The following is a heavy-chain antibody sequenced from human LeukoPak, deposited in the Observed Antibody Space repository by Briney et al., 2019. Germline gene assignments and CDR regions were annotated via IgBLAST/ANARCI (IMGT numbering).Heavy chain of an antibody. J-gene: IGHJ6*02. CDR1: GYTFTSYG. CDR3: ARDRADYDFWSGYYRGMDV. V-gene: IGHV1-18*01. Sequence: GASVKVSCKASGYTFTSYGISWVRQAPGQGLEWMGWISAYNGNTNYAQKLQGRVTITTDTSTSTAYMELRSLRSDDTAVYYCARDRADYDFWSGYYRGMDVWGQGTTVTVSS. CDR2: ISAYNGNT. D-gene: IGHD3-3*01.